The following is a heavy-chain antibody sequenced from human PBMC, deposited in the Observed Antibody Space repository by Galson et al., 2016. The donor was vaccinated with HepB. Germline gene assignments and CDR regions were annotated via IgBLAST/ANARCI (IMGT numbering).Heavy chain of an antibody. D-gene: IGHD2-21*02. CDR2: TSYEGTNT. Sequence: SLRLSCAASGFGFRSYGMHWVRQSPGKGLEWVAGTSYEGTNTYYADSVKGRFTISRDNSRTTLYRQMNSLRAEDTAVYFCAKDAILGCGRDCYVDYWGQGTLVTVSS. CDR1: GFGFRSYG. CDR3: AKDAILGCGRDCYVDY. J-gene: IGHJ4*02. V-gene: IGHV3-30*18.